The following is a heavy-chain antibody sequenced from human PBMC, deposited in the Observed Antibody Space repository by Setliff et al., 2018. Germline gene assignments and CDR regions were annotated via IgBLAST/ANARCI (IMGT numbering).Heavy chain of an antibody. D-gene: IGHD3-10*01. CDR2: IIPIYGST. J-gene: IGHJ4*02. Sequence: SVKVSCKASGGSFSNYAIIWVRQAPGQGPEWMGGIIPIYGSTNNAEKFQGRVTFSADESMSTVYMELSSLTSADTAVYYCARDRTYYGSGTYTRYFDYWGQGTLVTVS. V-gene: IGHV1-69*13. CDR3: ARDRTYYGSGTYTRYFDY. CDR1: GGSFSNYA.